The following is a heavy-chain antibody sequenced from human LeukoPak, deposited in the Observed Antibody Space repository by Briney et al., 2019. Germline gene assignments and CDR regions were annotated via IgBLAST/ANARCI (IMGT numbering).Heavy chain of an antibody. Sequence: SQTLSLTCTVSGGSISSGSYYWSWIRQPAGKGLEWIGRIYTSGSTNYNPSLKSRVTISVDTSKDQFSLKLSSVTAADTAVYYCARASGSYLGLGAFDIWGQGTMVTVSS. CDR3: ARASGSYLGLGAFDI. CDR1: GGSISSGSYY. D-gene: IGHD1-26*01. V-gene: IGHV4-61*02. J-gene: IGHJ3*02. CDR2: IYTSGST.